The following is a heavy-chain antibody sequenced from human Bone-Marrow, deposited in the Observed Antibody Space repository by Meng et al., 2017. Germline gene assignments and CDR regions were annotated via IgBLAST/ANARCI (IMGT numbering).Heavy chain of an antibody. V-gene: IGHV3-48*03. CDR1: GFIFSSYE. D-gene: IGHD4-17*01. J-gene: IGHJ5*02. Sequence: GESLKISCAAAGFIFSSYEMNWVRQAPGKGLEWVSYISSSGTTIYYADSVKGRFTISRDNAKNSLYVLLNSLRADGTAVYYCARDLHGDYLEEGWFDPWGQGTLVTVSS. CDR2: ISSSGTTI. CDR3: ARDLHGDYLEEGWFDP.